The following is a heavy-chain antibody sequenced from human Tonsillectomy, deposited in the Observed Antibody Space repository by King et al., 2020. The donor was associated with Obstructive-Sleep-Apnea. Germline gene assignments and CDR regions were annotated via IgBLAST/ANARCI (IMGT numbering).Heavy chain of an antibody. CDR2: ITWNSGSI. D-gene: IGHD6-13*01. CDR1: GFTFHNYG. Sequence: VQLVESGGGLVQPGKSLRLSCAGSGFTFHNYGMHWVRQAPGKGLEWVSSITWNSGSIAYGDSVKGRLTIPRDNAKNSWFLQMNSLRTVDTALYYFVKDISYGSSWVYFENWGQGTLVTVSS. V-gene: IGHV3-9*01. CDR3: VKDISYGSSWVYFEN. J-gene: IGHJ4*02.